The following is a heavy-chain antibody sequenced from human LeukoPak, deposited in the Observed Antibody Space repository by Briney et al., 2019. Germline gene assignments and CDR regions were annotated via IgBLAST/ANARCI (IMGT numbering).Heavy chain of an antibody. CDR2: IYESGQTT. J-gene: IGHJ4*02. D-gene: IGHD2-21*01. CDR1: GFTFSSHA. CDR3: AKDYRIGYSDHFDY. Sequence: GGSLRLSCVGSGFTFSSHAMSWVRQAPEKGLEWVSGIYESGQTTHYADSVKGRFSISRDNSKNTLYLQMDSLRGEDTAIYHCAKDYRIGYSDHFDYWGQGALVTVSS. V-gene: IGHV3-23*01.